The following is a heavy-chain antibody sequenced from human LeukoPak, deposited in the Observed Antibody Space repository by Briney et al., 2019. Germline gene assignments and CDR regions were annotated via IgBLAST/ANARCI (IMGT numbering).Heavy chain of an antibody. V-gene: IGHV3-7*01. J-gene: IGHJ6*03. CDR1: GFTFSSYW. CDR3: AREVSGWYPYYYYYYMDV. D-gene: IGHD6-19*01. CDR2: IKQDGSGK. Sequence: GGSLRLSCAASGFTFSSYWMSWVRQAPGKGLEWVANIKQDGSGKYYVDSVKGRFTISRDNAKNSLYLQMNSLRAEDTAVYYCAREVSGWYPYYYYYYMDVWGKGTTVTISS.